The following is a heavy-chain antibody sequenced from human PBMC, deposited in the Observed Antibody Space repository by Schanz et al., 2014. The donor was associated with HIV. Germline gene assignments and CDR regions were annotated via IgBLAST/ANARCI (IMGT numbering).Heavy chain of an antibody. V-gene: IGHV3-33*05. CDR3: ASTYYFDTSGIDY. J-gene: IGHJ4*02. D-gene: IGHD3-22*01. CDR1: GFTFSSYG. CDR2: ISYDGSNK. Sequence: QVQLVESGGGVVQPGRSLRLSCAASGFTFSSYGMHWVRQAPGKGLEWVAVISYDGSNKHYADSVKGRFTISRDNAGNSLFLQMNSLRADDTAVYYCASTYYFDTSGIDYWGQGTLVTVSS.